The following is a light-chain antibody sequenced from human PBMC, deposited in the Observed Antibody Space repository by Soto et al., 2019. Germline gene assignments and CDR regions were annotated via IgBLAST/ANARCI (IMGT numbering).Light chain of an antibody. Sequence: DIPMTQSPSSLSASVGDRVTITCQASQDISNYLNWYQQKPGKAPKLLIYDASDLETGVPSRFSGSGSGTHFTFTISSLQPEVIATYYCQQYDNLPPFTFGPGTKVDIK. J-gene: IGKJ3*01. CDR1: QDISNY. CDR3: QQYDNLPPFT. V-gene: IGKV1-33*01. CDR2: DAS.